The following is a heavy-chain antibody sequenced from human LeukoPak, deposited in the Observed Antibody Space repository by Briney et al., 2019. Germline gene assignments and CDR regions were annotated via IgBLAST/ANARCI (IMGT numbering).Heavy chain of an antibody. V-gene: IGHV3-23*01. CDR1: GFTFSSYV. Sequence: GGSLRLSCAASGFTFSSYVMSWVRRAPGKGMEWVSTISGSGGSTYYADSVKGRFTISRDNSKNTLYLQMNSLRAEDMAVYYCAMASSTRSGLFEPWGQGTPVTVSS. D-gene: IGHD2-2*01. CDR2: ISGSGGST. J-gene: IGHJ5*02. CDR3: AMASSTRSGLFEP.